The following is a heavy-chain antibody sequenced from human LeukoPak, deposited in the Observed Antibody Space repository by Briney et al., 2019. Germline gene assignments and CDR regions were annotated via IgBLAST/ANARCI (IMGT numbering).Heavy chain of an antibody. V-gene: IGHV3-53*01. CDR3: TRQKWQLPFH. J-gene: IGHJ4*02. CDR2: VYSGGRT. Sequence: PGGSLRLSCAASGFIVSSNYMSWVRQAPGKGLEYISVVYSGGRTYYSDSVKGRFTIPRDIPKNTLYLQMNSLKAEDTAVYYCTRQKWQLPFHWGQGTLVTVSS. D-gene: IGHD1-26*01. CDR1: GFIVSSNY.